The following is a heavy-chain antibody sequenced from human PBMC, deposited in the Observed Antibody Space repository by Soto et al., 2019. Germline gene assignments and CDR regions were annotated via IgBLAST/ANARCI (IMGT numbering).Heavy chain of an antibody. V-gene: IGHV4-31*02. CDR1: GGSISSGGYY. D-gene: IGHD6-13*01. Sequence: PSETLSLTCTVSGGSISSGGYYWSWIRQHPGKGLEWIGYIYYSGSTNYNPSLKSRVTISVDTSKNQFSLKLSSVTAADTAVYYCARRQSSSWYGPGAFDIWGQGTMVTVSS. CDR3: ARRQSSSWYGPGAFDI. J-gene: IGHJ3*02. CDR2: IYYSGST.